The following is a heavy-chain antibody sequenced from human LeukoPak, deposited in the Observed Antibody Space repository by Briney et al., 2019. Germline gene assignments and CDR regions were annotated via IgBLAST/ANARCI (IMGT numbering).Heavy chain of an antibody. D-gene: IGHD3-9*01. J-gene: IGHJ4*02. CDR2: ISGSGGST. V-gene: IGHV3-23*01. CDR3: AKIGSYDILTGEARAYYFDY. Sequence: PGGSLRLSCAASGFTFSSYAMSWVRQAPGKGLEWVSAISGSGGSTYYADSVKGRFTISRDNSKNTLYLQMNSLRAEDTAVYYCAKIGSYDILTGEARAYYFDYWGQGTLVTVSS. CDR1: GFTFSSYA.